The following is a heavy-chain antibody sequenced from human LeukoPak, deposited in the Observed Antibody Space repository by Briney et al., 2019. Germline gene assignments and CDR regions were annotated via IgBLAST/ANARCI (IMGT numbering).Heavy chain of an antibody. V-gene: IGHV3-53*01. CDR3: ARISLPYYFDY. J-gene: IGHJ4*02. CDR2: IYSGGTT. Sequence: PGGSLRLSCAASGFTVSSNYMNWVRQAPGKGLEWVSVIYSGGTTYYADSVKGRFTISRDSSKNTLYLQMTSLRAEDTAVYYCARISLPYYFDYWGQGTLVTVSS. CDR1: GFTVSSNY.